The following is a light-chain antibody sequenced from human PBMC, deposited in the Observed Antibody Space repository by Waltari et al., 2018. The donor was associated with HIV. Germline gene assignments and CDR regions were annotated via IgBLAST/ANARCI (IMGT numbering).Light chain of an antibody. Sequence: QSALTQPASVSGSPGQSITISYTGTSSDVGSYNLFSWYQQHPGKAPKLMIYEVSKRPSGVSNRFSGSKSGNTASLTISGLQAEDEADYYCCSYAGSSTWVFGGGTKLTVL. CDR3: CSYAGSSTWV. CDR1: SSDVGSYNL. V-gene: IGLV2-23*02. J-gene: IGLJ3*02. CDR2: EVS.